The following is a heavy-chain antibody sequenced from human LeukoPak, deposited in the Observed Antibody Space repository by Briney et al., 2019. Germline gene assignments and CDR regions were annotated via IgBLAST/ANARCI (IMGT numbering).Heavy chain of an antibody. CDR3: ARGQRITGTGTYDY. CDR2: ISYDGSNK. V-gene: IGHV3-30-3*01. J-gene: IGHJ4*02. CDR1: GFAFSSYA. Sequence: GGSLRLSCAASGFAFSSYAMHWVRQAPGKGLEWVAVISYDGSNKYYADSVKGRFTISRDNSKNTLYLQMNSLRAEDTAVYYCARGQRITGTGTYDYWGQGTLVTVSS. D-gene: IGHD1-7*01.